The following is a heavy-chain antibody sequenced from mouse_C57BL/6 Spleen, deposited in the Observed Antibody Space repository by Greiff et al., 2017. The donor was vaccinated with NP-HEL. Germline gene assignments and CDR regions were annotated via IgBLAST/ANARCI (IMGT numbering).Heavy chain of an antibody. CDR3: TRKGPYDPFAY. V-gene: IGHV1-15*01. D-gene: IGHD2-12*01. CDR1: GYTFTDYE. Sequence: QVHVKQSGAELVRPGASVTLSCKASGYTFTDYEMHWVKQTPVHGLEWIGAIDPETGGTAYNQKFKGKAILTADKSSSTAYMELRSLTSEDSAVYYCTRKGPYDPFAYWGQGTLVTVSA. J-gene: IGHJ3*01. CDR2: IDPETGGT.